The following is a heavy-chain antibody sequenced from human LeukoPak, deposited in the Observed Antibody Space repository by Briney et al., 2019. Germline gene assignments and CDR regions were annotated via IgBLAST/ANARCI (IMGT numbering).Heavy chain of an antibody. V-gene: IGHV3-7*01. CDR2: IKQDGSEK. CDR1: GFTFSSYW. Sequence: GGSLRLSCAASGFTFSSYWMSWVRQAPGKGLECVANIKQDGSEKYYVDSLKGRFTISRDNAKNSLYMQMNSLRAEDTAVYYCARAGGRYCSGGSCNDIDYWGQGTLVTVSS. CDR3: ARAGGRYCSGGSCNDIDY. D-gene: IGHD2-15*01. J-gene: IGHJ4*02.